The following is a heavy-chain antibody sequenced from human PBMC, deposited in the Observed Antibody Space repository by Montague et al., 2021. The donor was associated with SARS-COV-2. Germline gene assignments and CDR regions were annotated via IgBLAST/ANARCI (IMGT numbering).Heavy chain of an antibody. CDR2: ISGSGGTT. CDR3: AKEGSDYYASGSYYTRLGWFDS. CDR1: GFSFSNYA. V-gene: IGHV3-23*01. Sequence: SLRLSCAASGFSFSNYAMNWVRQAPGRGLEWVSSISGSGGTTYYADSVEGRSMISRDNSKNTLYLQMNSLRAEDTAVYYCAKEGSDYYASGSYYTRLGWFDSWGQGTLVTVSS. J-gene: IGHJ5*01. D-gene: IGHD3-10*01.